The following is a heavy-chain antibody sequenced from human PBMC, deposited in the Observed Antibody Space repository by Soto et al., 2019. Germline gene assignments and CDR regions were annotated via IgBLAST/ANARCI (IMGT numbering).Heavy chain of an antibody. D-gene: IGHD2-2*01. CDR3: TRSAYPSDY. CDR1: GFTVGNNY. J-gene: IGHJ4*02. Sequence: EVQLVESGGGLVQPGGSLRLSCAVSGFTVGNNYMSWVRQAPGKGLEWVSLIYSGGTTNYADSVQGRVTISRDSSMNKVYLQMNSVKADDTAVYYCTRSAYPSDYWGQGTLVTVSS. CDR2: IYSGGTT. V-gene: IGHV3-66*01.